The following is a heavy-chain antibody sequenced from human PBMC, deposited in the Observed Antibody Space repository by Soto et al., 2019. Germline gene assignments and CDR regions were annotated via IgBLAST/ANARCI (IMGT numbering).Heavy chain of an antibody. D-gene: IGHD3-22*01. Sequence: QVQLVQSGAEVKKPGASVKVSCKASGYTFTSYDINWVRQAAGQGLEWMGWMNPNSGNTGYAQKFQGRVTMTRDTSISTAFMELNSLRADDTAVYYCARGPYYDYSGYHVAVDYWGQGTLVTVSS. CDR1: GYTFTSYD. J-gene: IGHJ4*02. CDR3: ARGPYYDYSGYHVAVDY. V-gene: IGHV1-8*01. CDR2: MNPNSGNT.